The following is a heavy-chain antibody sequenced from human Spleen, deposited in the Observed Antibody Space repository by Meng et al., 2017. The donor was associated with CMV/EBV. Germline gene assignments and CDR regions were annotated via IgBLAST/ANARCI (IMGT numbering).Heavy chain of an antibody. V-gene: IGHV4-30-4*08. J-gene: IGHJ5*02. CDR3: ARRNRVWFGELLSAVWFDP. CDR2: IYDSGST. D-gene: IGHD3-10*01. Sequence: GHGLGKPSQTRHLTWHVSGGSISRGYYPWSWIRHPPGKGLEWMGYIYDSGSTYYNPSLKSRVTISVDTSKNQSSLKLSSVTAAEPAVYYWARRNRVWFGELLSAVWFDPWGQGTLVTVSS. CDR1: GGSISRGYYP.